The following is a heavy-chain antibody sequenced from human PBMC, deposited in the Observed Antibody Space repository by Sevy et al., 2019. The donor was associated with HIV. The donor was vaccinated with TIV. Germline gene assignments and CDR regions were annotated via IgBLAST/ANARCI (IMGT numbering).Heavy chain of an antibody. V-gene: IGHV5-51*01. CDR1: GYSFTSYW. CDR2: IYPGDSDT. Sequence: GQSLKISCKGSGYSFTSYWIGWMRQMPGKGLEWMGIIYPGDSDTRYSPSFQGQVTISADKSIGTAYLQWSSLKASDTATYYCARRGIRGWYGDAFDIWGQGTMVTVSS. D-gene: IGHD6-19*01. CDR3: ARRGIRGWYGDAFDI. J-gene: IGHJ3*02.